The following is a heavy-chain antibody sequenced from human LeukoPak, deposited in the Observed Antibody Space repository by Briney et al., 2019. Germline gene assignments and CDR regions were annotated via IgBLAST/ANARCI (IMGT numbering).Heavy chain of an antibody. J-gene: IGHJ4*02. CDR1: GFTFSSSW. D-gene: IGHD3-16*01. V-gene: IGHV3-74*01. CDR2: ISSDGSST. Sequence: GGSLRLSCAASGFTFSSSWMQWVRQPPGKGLVWVSRISSDGSSTNYADSVKGRFTVSRDNAKNTLYLQMNSLRAEDTAMYYCARFGGDWGYWGQGTPVTVSS. CDR3: ARFGGDWGY.